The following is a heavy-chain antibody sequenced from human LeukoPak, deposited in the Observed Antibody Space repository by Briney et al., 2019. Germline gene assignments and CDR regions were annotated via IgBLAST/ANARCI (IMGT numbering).Heavy chain of an antibody. J-gene: IGHJ4*02. V-gene: IGHV3-30-3*01. D-gene: IGHD3-10*01. CDR1: GFTFSSYA. CDR2: ISYDGSNK. Sequence: PGGSLRLSRAASGFTFSSYAMHWVRQAPGKGLEWVAVISYDGSNKYYADSVKGRFTISRDNSKNTLYLQMNSLRAEDTAVYYCASSLYGSGSYYEYYFDYWGQGTLVTVSS. CDR3: ASSLYGSGSYYEYYFDY.